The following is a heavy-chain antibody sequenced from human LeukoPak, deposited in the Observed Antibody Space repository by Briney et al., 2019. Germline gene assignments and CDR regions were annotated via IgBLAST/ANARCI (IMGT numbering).Heavy chain of an antibody. J-gene: IGHJ4*02. CDR2: INSDGSST. Sequence: GGSLRLSCAASGFTFSSYWMHWVRQAPGKGLVWVSRINSDGSSTSYADSVKVRFTISRDNAKNTLYLQMNSLRAEDTALYYCARGGSGYSYGYNYWGQGTLVTVSS. D-gene: IGHD5-18*01. V-gene: IGHV3-74*01. CDR1: GFTFSSYW. CDR3: ARGGSGYSYGYNY.